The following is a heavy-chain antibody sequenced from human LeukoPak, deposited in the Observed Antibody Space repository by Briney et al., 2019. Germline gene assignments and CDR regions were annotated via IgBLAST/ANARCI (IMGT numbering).Heavy chain of an antibody. J-gene: IGHJ6*03. V-gene: IGHV3-53*01. CDR1: GGSFSGYY. CDR2: IYSGGST. Sequence: ETLSLTCAVYGGSFSGYYWSWIRQPPGKGLEWVSVIYSGGSTYYADSVKGRFTISRDNSKNTLYLQMNSLRAEDTAVYYCASSDLRYYYYYMDVWGKGTTVTISS. CDR3: ASSDLRYYYYYMDV.